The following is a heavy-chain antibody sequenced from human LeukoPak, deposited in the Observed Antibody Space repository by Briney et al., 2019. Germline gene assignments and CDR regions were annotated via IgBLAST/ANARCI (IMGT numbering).Heavy chain of an antibody. Sequence: PGRSLRLSCAASGFTFSSYAMSWVRQAPGKGLEWVSAISGSGGTTYYADSVKGRFTISRDNSKNTLYLQMNSLRAEDTAVYYCAKRMATITGFDYWGQGTLVTVSS. J-gene: IGHJ4*02. CDR1: GFTFSSYA. CDR3: AKRMATITGFDY. D-gene: IGHD5-24*01. CDR2: ISGSGGTT. V-gene: IGHV3-23*01.